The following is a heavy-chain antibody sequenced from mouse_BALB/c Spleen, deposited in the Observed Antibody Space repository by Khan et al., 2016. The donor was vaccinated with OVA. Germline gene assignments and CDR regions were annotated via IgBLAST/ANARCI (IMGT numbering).Heavy chain of an antibody. J-gene: IGHJ2*01. D-gene: IGHD1-1*01. CDR3: ARIKKIVATYFDY. Sequence: QVQLQQSGAELVKAGASVKMSCKASCYTFTSYWMHWVKQRLGQGLEWFAETNPTNGRTYYNEMFKSKATLTVDKSSSTAYMLLSGPTFEDSAVYYCARIKKIVATYFDYWGQGTTLTVSS. V-gene: IGHV1S81*02. CDR2: TNPTNGRT. CDR1: CYTFTSYW.